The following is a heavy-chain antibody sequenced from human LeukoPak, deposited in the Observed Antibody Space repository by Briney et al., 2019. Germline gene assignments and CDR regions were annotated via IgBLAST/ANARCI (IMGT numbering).Heavy chain of an antibody. CDR2: IWYDGSNK. Sequence: GRSLRLSCAASGFTFSSYGMHWVRQAPGKGLEWVAVIWYDGSNKYYADSVKGRFTISRDISKNTLYLRMNSLRLEDTAVYYCARSTYDSSGYFPSRLDYWGQGTLVTVSS. CDR3: ARSTYDSSGYFPSRLDY. J-gene: IGHJ4*02. V-gene: IGHV3-33*01. D-gene: IGHD3-22*01. CDR1: GFTFSSYG.